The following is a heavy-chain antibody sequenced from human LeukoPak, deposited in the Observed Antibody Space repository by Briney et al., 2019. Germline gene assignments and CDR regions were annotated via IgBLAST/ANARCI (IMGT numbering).Heavy chain of an antibody. CDR3: ARVHRWYSSSRYLYYFDY. CDR2: IYYSGST. V-gene: IGHV4-59*01. Sequence: SETLSLTCTVSGGSISSYYWSWIRQPPGKGLEWIGYIYYSGSTNYNPSLKSRVTISVDTSKNQFSLKLSSVTAADTAVYYCARVHRWYSSSRYLYYFDYWGQGTLVTVSS. CDR1: GGSISSYY. J-gene: IGHJ4*02. D-gene: IGHD6-13*01.